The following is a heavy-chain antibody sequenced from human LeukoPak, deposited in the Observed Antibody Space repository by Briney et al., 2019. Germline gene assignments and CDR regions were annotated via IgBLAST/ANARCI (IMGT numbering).Heavy chain of an antibody. D-gene: IGHD1-7*01. J-gene: IGHJ6*03. CDR1: GFTFSSYS. CDR3: ARGEDLTELRNDYYYMDV. CDR2: ISSSSSYI. Sequence: RGSLRLSCAASGFTFSSYSMNWVRQAPGKGLEWVSSISSSSSYIYYADSVKGRFTISRDNAKNSLYLQMNSLRAEDTAVYYCARGEDLTELRNDYYYMDVWGKGTTVTVSS. V-gene: IGHV3-21*01.